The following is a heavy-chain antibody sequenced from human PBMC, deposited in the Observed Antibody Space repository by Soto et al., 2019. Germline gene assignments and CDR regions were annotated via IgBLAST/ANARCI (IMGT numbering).Heavy chain of an antibody. CDR3: VKNGGQWLAQNLDY. CDR1: GFTFGNYA. J-gene: IGHJ4*02. Sequence: GGSLRLSCAASGFTFGNYAFSWVRQAPGKGLEWVSVISGGGDATYYPDSVKGRFTISRDNSKNTVYLQMNSLRVEDTAVYYCVKNGGQWLAQNLDYWGQGTPVTVSS. V-gene: IGHV3-23*01. D-gene: IGHD6-19*01. CDR2: ISGGGDAT.